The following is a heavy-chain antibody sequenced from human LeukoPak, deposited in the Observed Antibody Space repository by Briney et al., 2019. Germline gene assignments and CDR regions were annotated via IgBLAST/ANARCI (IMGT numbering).Heavy chain of an antibody. CDR2: INPNSGGT. J-gene: IGHJ4*02. Sequence: GASVKVSCKASGHTFTGYYMHWVRQAPGQGLEWMGWINPNSGGTNYARKFQGWVTMTRDTSISTAYMELRSLRSDDTAVYYCAFGDSGSYLGVFDYWGQGTLVTVSS. V-gene: IGHV1-2*04. CDR3: AFGDSGSYLGVFDY. CDR1: GHTFTGYY. D-gene: IGHD1-26*01.